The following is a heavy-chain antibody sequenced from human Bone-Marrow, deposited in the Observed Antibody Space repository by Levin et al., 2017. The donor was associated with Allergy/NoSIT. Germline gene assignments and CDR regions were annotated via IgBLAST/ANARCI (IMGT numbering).Heavy chain of an antibody. CDR3: TTAGAPTYCNSVRCYGEGFDP. CDR1: GFTFNYYW. CDR2: INGDGSST. Sequence: PGGSLRLSCAASGFTFNYYWMHWFRQVPGKGLVWVSRINGDGSSTSYADSVKGRFTISRDNATNSLYLQITSLTVEDTSVYFCTTAGAPTYCNSVRCYGEGFDPWGQGTLVTVSS. J-gene: IGHJ5*02. D-gene: IGHD2/OR15-2a*01. V-gene: IGHV3-74*01.